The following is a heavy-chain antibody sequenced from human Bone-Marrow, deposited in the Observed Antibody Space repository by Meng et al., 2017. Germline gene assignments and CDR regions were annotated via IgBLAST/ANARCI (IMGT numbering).Heavy chain of an antibody. CDR3: ASGDHYDNSGYAYHYHGMDV. J-gene: IGHJ6*02. CDR1: EFSINTYA. D-gene: IGHD3-22*01. CDR2: ISYDGSNK. V-gene: IGHV3-30*04. Sequence: GGSLRLSCAASEFSINTYALHWVRQAPGKGLEWVAVISYDGSNKYYADSVKGRFTISRDNSKNTLYMQMNTLRAEDTAVYYCASGDHYDNSGYAYHYHGMDVWGQGTTVTVSS.